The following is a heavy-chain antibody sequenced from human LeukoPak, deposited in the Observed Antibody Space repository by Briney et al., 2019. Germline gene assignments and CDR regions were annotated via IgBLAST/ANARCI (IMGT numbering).Heavy chain of an antibody. CDR3: AGRYSYGPVAFDI. CDR1: GGSISSYY. Sequence: PSETLSLTCTVSGGSISSYYWSWIRQPPGKGLEWIEYIYYSGSTNYNPSLKSRVTISVDTSKNQFSLKLSSVTAADTAVYYCAGRYSYGPVAFDIWGQGTMVTVSS. D-gene: IGHD5-18*01. CDR2: IYYSGST. J-gene: IGHJ3*02. V-gene: IGHV4-59*01.